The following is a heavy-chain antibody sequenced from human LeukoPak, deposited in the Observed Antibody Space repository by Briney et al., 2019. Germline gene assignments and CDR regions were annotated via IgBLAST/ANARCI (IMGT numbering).Heavy chain of an antibody. CDR3: AKDLIDYDILTGYYEKYYYYGMDV. CDR1: GFTFSHYW. Sequence: GGSLRLSCAASGFTFSHYWMSWVRQAPGKGLEWLANINQDESEKYFVDSLKGRFTISRDNAKKSLYLQMNSLRAEDTAVYYCAKDLIDYDILTGYYEKYYYYGMDVWGQGTTVTVSS. D-gene: IGHD3-9*01. V-gene: IGHV3-7*01. CDR2: INQDESEK. J-gene: IGHJ6*02.